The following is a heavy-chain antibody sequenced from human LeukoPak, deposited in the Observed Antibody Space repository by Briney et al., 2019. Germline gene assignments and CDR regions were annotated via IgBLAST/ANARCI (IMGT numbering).Heavy chain of an antibody. J-gene: IGHJ4*02. Sequence: EAGGSLRLSCAASGFTFDDYAMHWVRQAPGKGLEWVSGISWNSGSIGYADSVKGRFTISRDNAKNSLYLQMNSLRAEDMALYYCAKDRAYSGSYIDYWGQGTLVTVSS. CDR2: ISWNSGSI. D-gene: IGHD1-26*01. CDR3: AKDRAYSGSYIDY. V-gene: IGHV3-9*03. CDR1: GFTFDDYA.